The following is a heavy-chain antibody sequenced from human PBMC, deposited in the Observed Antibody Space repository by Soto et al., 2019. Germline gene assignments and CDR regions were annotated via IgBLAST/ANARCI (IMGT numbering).Heavy chain of an antibody. V-gene: IGHV1-46*01. Sequence: GALVKVSCKASGYTFAFYFIHWVRQAPGHGLEWMGTINPTGGPTSYAQKFQGRVTMTRDTSTNTVYMELTSLTYDDTAVYYCTRAEEMATIRFEHWGQGTLVTVSS. CDR2: INPTGGPT. CDR1: GYTFAFYF. CDR3: TRAEEMATIRFEH. J-gene: IGHJ4*02.